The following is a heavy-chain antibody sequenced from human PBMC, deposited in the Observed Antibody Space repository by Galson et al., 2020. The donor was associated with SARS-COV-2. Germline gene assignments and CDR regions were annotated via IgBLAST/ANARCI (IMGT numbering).Heavy chain of an antibody. D-gene: IGHD6-13*01. CDR1: GFSLITSGVS. J-gene: IGHJ4*02. V-gene: IGHV2-5*02. CDR3: AHTSAVGTVTYYFDY. CDR2: IYWDDDK. Sequence: VSGPTLVKPTQTLTLTCTFSGFSLITSGVSVGWIRQPPGQALEWLALIYWDDDKRYSPSLKTRLSITKDTAKNQVVLTMTSMDPVDTATYYCAHTSAVGTVTYYFDYWGQGALVTVSS.